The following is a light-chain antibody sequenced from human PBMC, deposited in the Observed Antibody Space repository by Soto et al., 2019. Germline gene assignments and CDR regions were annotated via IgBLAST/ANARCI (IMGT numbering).Light chain of an antibody. CDR1: QDISNY. V-gene: IGKV1-33*01. CDR3: QQYNSYPIT. Sequence: DIQMTQSPSSLSASVGDRVTITCQASQDISNYLNWYQQKPGKAPKLLIYDASNLETGVPSRFSGSGSGTEFTLTISSLQPDDFATYYCQQYNSYPITFGQRTRLEIK. CDR2: DAS. J-gene: IGKJ5*01.